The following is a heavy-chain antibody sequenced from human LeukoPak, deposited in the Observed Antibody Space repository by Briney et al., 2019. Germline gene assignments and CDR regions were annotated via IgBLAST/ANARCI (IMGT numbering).Heavy chain of an antibody. D-gene: IGHD3-3*01. J-gene: IGHJ4*02. CDR3: ARGYDFWSGYWSHSDY. V-gene: IGHV3-64*01. CDR1: GFTSTNYA. Sequence: PGGSLRLSCAASGFTSTNYAMNWVRQAPGKGLEYVSAISSNGGSTYYGNSVKGRFTISRDNSKNTLYLQMGSLRAEDMAVYYCARGYDFWSGYWSHSDYWGQGTLVTVSS. CDR2: ISSNGGST.